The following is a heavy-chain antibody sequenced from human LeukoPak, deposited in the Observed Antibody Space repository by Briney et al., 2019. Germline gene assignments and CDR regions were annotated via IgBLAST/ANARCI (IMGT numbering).Heavy chain of an antibody. Sequence: GGSLRLSCAASGFTFSTYAMSGVRQTPEKGLEWVSAISGSGGSTYYADSVKGRFTISRDNSKNILYLQMNSLRVEDTAVYYCARGTYYGSDYDYWGQGTLVTVSS. V-gene: IGHV3-23*01. CDR2: ISGSGGST. J-gene: IGHJ4*02. D-gene: IGHD3-10*01. CDR3: ARGTYYGSDYDY. CDR1: GFTFSTYA.